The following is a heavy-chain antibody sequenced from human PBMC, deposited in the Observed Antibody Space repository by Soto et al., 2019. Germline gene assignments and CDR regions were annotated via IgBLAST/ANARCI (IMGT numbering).Heavy chain of an antibody. CDR3: ARGLDYGGVNRIDY. J-gene: IGHJ4*02. Sequence: AVKVSYKASGDSFNKHAFNWARQAPGQGLEWMGGIIPIFGTPNYAQRVQGRVTITADESTSTAYMELSSLRSEDTAVYYCARGLDYGGVNRIDYWGQGTLVTVSS. V-gene: IGHV1-69*13. CDR2: IIPIFGTP. D-gene: IGHD4-17*01. CDR1: GDSFNKHA.